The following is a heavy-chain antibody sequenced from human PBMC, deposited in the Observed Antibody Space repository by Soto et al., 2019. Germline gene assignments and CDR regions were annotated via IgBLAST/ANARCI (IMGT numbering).Heavy chain of an antibody. J-gene: IGHJ3*02. CDR3: ARAGKPSFIARRSHAFDI. D-gene: IGHD3-16*02. CDR2: IYYSGST. Sequence: QVQLQESGPGLVKPSQTLSLTCTVSGGSISSGGYYWSWIRQHPGKGLEWIGYIYYSGSTYYNPSIKSRVTRSVDTSKNQFSLKLSSVTAADTAVYYCARAGKPSFIARRSHAFDIWGQGTMVTVSS. CDR1: GGSISSGGYY. V-gene: IGHV4-31*03.